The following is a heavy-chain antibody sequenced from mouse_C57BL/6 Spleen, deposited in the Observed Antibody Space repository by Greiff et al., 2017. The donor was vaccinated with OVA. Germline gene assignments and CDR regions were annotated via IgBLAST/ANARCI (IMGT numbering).Heavy chain of an antibody. J-gene: IGHJ3*01. CDR1: GYAFSSSW. Sequence: QVQLQQSGPELVKPGASVKISCKASGYAFSSSWMNWVKQRPGKGLEWIGRIYPGDGDTNYNGKFKGKATLNADKSSSTAYMQLSSLTSEDSAVYFCARENYGSRRGFAYWGQGTLVTVSA. D-gene: IGHD1-1*01. CDR3: ARENYGSRRGFAY. CDR2: IYPGDGDT. V-gene: IGHV1-82*01.